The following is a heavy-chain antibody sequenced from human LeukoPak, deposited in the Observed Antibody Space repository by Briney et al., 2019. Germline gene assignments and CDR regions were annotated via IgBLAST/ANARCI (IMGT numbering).Heavy chain of an antibody. Sequence: GGSLRLSCAASGFTFSSYGMHWVRQAPGKGLEWVAFIRYDGSNKYYADSVKGRFTISRDNSKNTLYLQMNSLRAEDTAVYYCAKGDTAMARDLDAFDIWGQGTMVTVSS. CDR1: GFTFSSYG. CDR2: IRYDGSNK. D-gene: IGHD5-18*01. J-gene: IGHJ3*02. CDR3: AKGDTAMARDLDAFDI. V-gene: IGHV3-30*02.